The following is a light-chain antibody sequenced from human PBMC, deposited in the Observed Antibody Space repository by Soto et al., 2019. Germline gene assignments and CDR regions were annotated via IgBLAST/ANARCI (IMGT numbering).Light chain of an antibody. CDR3: HQYQDWHKT. V-gene: IGKV3-15*01. Sequence: ETVMTPSPATLSVPPGEGAVLSCRASQSVSSYLAWYQLRPGQAPRVLIYGASTRASGVPTRFSCSGSWTEFTLTIGSLQSEASAVYYCHQYQDWHKTFGQGTKV. CDR1: QSVSSY. CDR2: GAS. J-gene: IGKJ1*01.